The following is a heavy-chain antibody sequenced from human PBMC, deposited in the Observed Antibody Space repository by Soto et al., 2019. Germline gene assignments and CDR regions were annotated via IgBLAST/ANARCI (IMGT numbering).Heavy chain of an antibody. CDR2: ISYDGSNK. Sequence: PGGSLRLSCAASGFNFSSYGMHWVRQAPGKGLEWVAVISYDGSNKYYADSVKGRFTISRDNAKNSLYLQMNSLRDEDTAVYYCARDPAAYYYDSSGQQFYYYYGMDVWGQGTTVTVSS. J-gene: IGHJ6*02. CDR3: ARDPAAYYYDSSGQQFYYYYGMDV. V-gene: IGHV3-30*03. D-gene: IGHD3-22*01. CDR1: GFNFSSYG.